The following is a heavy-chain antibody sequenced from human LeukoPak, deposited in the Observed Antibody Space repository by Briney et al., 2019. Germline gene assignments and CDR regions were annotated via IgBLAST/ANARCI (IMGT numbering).Heavy chain of an antibody. D-gene: IGHD3-9*01. V-gene: IGHV4-59*01. CDR3: GLGDTYHNGMDV. J-gene: IGHJ6*02. CDR2: IFHSGTT. CDR1: GGSISTYY. Sequence: SETLSLTCAVSGGSISTYYWSWVRQPPGKGLEWIGYIFHSGTTNYNPSVKSRVTISLDTSKSQFSLRLSSVTAADTAVYYCGLGDTYHNGMDVWGQGTTVTVSS.